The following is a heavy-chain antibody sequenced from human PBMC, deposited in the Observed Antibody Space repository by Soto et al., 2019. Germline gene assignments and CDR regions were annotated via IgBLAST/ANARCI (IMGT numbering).Heavy chain of an antibody. CDR3: ASIPSHDIVGVARVY. V-gene: IGHV1-69*13. CDR1: VWAFSSYA. J-gene: IGHJ4*02. CDR2: IIPILGTA. D-gene: IGHD2-2*01. Sequence: FSVNVSRKDCVWAFSSYAVSWLRLDPGQRLEWIGGIIPILGTANYAQEFQGRVTITADESRSTAYMELSSVRSEDRAVYYCASIPSHDIVGVARVYWGQGTLVTVSS.